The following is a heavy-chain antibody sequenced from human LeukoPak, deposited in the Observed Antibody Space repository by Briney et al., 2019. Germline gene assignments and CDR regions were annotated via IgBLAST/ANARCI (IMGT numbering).Heavy chain of an antibody. CDR1: GFTFSAYA. Sequence: GGSLRLSCSASGFTFSAYAMHWVRQAPGKGLEYVSAISPNGGSTYYADSVKGRFTISRDNSKNTLYLQMSSLRVGDTAVYYCARGRPHGNDYWGQGTLVTVSP. J-gene: IGHJ4*02. V-gene: IGHV3-64D*06. CDR3: ARGRPHGNDY. CDR2: ISPNGGST. D-gene: IGHD4-23*01.